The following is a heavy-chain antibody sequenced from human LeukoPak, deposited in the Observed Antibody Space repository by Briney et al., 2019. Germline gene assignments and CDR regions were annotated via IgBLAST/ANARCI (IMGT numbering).Heavy chain of an antibody. V-gene: IGHV3-23*01. J-gene: IGHJ4*02. D-gene: IGHD2-15*01. CDR1: GFTFSSYA. CDR3: AKELSLRYCSGGSCYRAPDY. CDR2: ISGSGGST. Sequence: PGGSLRLSCAASGFTFSSYAMSWVRQAPGKGLEWVSAISGSGGSTYYVDSVKGRFTISRDNSKNTLYLQMNSLRAEDTAVYYCAKELSLRYCSGGSCYRAPDYWGQGTLVTVSS.